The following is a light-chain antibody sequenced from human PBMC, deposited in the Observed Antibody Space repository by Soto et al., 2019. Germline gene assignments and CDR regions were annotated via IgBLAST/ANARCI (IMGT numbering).Light chain of an antibody. CDR1: QSISSY. V-gene: IGKV1-39*01. J-gene: IGKJ2*03. CDR3: QQRYSTPMYS. CDR2: GAS. Sequence: DIQMTQSPSSLSASVGDRVTITCRASQSISSYLSWYQLKPGTAPKVLIYGASSLQSGVPSRFSGSGSGTDFTLTISSLQPEDSATYYCQQRYSTPMYSFGQGTKLEIK.